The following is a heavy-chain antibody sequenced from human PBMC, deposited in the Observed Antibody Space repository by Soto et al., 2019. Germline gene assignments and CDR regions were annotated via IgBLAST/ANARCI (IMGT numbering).Heavy chain of an antibody. Sequence: QVTLKESGPVLVKPTETLTLTCTVSGFSLSNARMGVSWIRQPPGKALEWLAHIFSNDEKSYSTSLKSRLTIPKDTSKSQVVLTMTNMDPVDTATYYCARILRSSSGWYYYYYGMDVWGQGTTVTVSS. V-gene: IGHV2-26*01. J-gene: IGHJ6*02. CDR3: ARILRSSSGWYYYYYGMDV. D-gene: IGHD6-19*01. CDR1: GFSLSNARMG. CDR2: IFSNDEK.